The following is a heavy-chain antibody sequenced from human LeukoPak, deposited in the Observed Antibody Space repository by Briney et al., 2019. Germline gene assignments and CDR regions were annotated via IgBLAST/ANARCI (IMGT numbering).Heavy chain of an antibody. CDR3: ARVGAWSYLFDY. CDR1: GYTFTSYY. J-gene: IGHJ4*02. D-gene: IGHD1-26*01. CDR2: INPSGGST. V-gene: IGHV1-46*01. Sequence: ASVKVSCKASGYTFTSYYMHWVRQAPGQGLEWMGIINPSGGSTSYAQKLQGRVTMTRDMSTSTVYMELSSLRSEDTAVYYCARVGAWSYLFDYWGQGTLVTVSS.